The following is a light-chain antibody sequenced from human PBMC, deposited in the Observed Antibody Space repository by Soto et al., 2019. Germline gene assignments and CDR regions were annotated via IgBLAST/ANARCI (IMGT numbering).Light chain of an antibody. V-gene: IGKV3D-15*01. CDR1: QSVSRY. Sequence: EIVLTQSPATLSLSPGERATLSCRASQSVSRYIAWYQQKPGQAPRLLIFGASTRATGIPARFSGSGSGTDFTLTISSLQSEDFGVYFCQQYDNWPLTFGGGTKVDIK. CDR2: GAS. CDR3: QQYDNWPLT. J-gene: IGKJ4*01.